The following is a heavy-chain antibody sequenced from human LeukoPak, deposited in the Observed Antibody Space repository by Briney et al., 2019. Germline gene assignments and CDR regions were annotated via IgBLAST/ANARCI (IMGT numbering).Heavy chain of an antibody. V-gene: IGHV1-46*01. Sequence: WASVKVSCKASGYIFTNFGISWVRQARGQGLEWMGIINPSGGSTSYAQKFQGRVTMTRDMSTSTVYMELSSLRSGDTAVYYCARDRKWLLMGYFDYWGQGTLVTVSS. CDR1: GYIFTNFG. CDR2: INPSGGST. J-gene: IGHJ4*02. CDR3: ARDRKWLLMGYFDY. D-gene: IGHD3-22*01.